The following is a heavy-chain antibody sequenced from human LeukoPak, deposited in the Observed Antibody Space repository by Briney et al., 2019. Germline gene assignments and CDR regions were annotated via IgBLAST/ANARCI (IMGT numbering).Heavy chain of an antibody. D-gene: IGHD3-3*01. Sequence: GGSLRLSCAASGFTFSTYAMSWVRQAPGKGLEWVSAISGSGGSTYYPDSVKGRFTISRDNSKNTLYLQMNSLRAEDTAIYYCARERSGYYIFDQWGQGTLVTVSS. CDR3: ARERSGYYIFDQ. J-gene: IGHJ4*02. CDR2: ISGSGGST. CDR1: GFTFSTYA. V-gene: IGHV3-23*01.